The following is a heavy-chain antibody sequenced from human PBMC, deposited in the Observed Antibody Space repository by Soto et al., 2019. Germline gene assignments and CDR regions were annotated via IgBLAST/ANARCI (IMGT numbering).Heavy chain of an antibody. D-gene: IGHD3-10*01. Sequence: GGSLRLSCAASGFTFSSYSMNWVRQAPGKGLEWVSSISSSSSYIYYADSVKGRFTISRDNAKNSLYLQMNSLRAEDTAVYYCARVRSGSPRRYFDYWGQGTLVTVSS. J-gene: IGHJ4*02. CDR1: GFTFSSYS. CDR3: ARVRSGSPRRYFDY. V-gene: IGHV3-21*01. CDR2: ISSSSSYI.